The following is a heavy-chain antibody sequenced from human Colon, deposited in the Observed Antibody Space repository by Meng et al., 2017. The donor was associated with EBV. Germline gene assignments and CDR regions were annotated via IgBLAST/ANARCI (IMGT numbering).Heavy chain of an antibody. J-gene: IGHJ4*02. Sequence: LQLRESGLGLVKPSETLSLPCPVPGGPISRTGTCGGWIRQPPGKGLEWIGSQCHADDTYYNPSLMGRVTISVDTSKNQVSLKLTSVTAADTSIYYCARHTFSGNPGGIDSWGQGILVTVSS. V-gene: IGHV4-39*01. CDR2: QCHADDT. D-gene: IGHD4-23*01. CDR3: ARHTFSGNPGGIDS. CDR1: GGPISRTGTC.